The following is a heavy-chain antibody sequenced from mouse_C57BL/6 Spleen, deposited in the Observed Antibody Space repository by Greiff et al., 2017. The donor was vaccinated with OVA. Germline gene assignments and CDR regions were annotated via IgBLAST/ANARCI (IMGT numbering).Heavy chain of an antibody. CDR3: ARTDYDYHYDSIED. CDR1: GYTFTSYW. D-gene: IGHD1-1*01. J-gene: IGHJ1*03. V-gene: IGHV1-53*01. CDR2: INPSNGGT. Sequence: QVQLQQPGTELVKPGASVKLSCKASGYTFTSYWMHWVKQRPGQGLEWIGNINPSNGGTNYNEKFKSKATMTVDKASSTDYMKLSSQTSEDSAVYYCARTDYDYHYDSIEDWGTGTTVTVSS.